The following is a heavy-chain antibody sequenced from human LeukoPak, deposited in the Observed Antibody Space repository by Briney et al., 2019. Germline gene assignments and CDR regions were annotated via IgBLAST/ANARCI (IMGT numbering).Heavy chain of an antibody. CDR3: ARVEYSSSWYYFDY. CDR2: ISSSSSYI. D-gene: IGHD6-13*01. J-gene: IGHJ4*02. Sequence: GGSLRLSCAAFGFTFSSYSMNWVRQAPGKGLEWVSSISSSSSYIYYADSVKGRFTISRDNAKNSLYLQMNSLRAEDTAVYYCARVEYSSSWYYFDYWGQGTLVTVSS. CDR1: GFTFSSYS. V-gene: IGHV3-21*01.